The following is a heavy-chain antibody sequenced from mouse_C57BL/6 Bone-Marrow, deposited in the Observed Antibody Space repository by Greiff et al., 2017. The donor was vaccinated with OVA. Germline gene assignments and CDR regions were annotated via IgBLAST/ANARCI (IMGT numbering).Heavy chain of an antibody. CDR2: ISDGGSYT. CDR3: ARVGLNC. Sequence: EVKLVESGGGLVKPGGSLKLSCAASGFTFSSYAMSWVRQTPEKRLEWVATISDGGSYTYYPDNVKGRFTISRDNAKNNLYLQMSHLKSEDTAMYYCARVGLNCWGQGTLVTVSA. J-gene: IGHJ3*01. V-gene: IGHV5-4*03. CDR1: GFTFSSYA.